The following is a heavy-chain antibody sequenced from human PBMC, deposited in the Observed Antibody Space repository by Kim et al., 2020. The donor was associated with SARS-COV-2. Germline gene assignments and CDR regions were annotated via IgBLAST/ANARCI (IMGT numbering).Heavy chain of an antibody. Sequence: GGSLRLSCAASGFTFSSYGMHWVRQAPGKGLEWVAVISYDGSNKYYADSVKGRFTISRDNSKNTLYLQMNSRSAEDTAVYYWAKESGSGSYYAWTYYNYGVDVRGQGTTVTVSS. D-gene: IGHD3-10*01. CDR1: GFTFSSYG. J-gene: IGHJ6*01. CDR2: ISYDGSNK. V-gene: IGHV3-30*18. CDR3: AKESGSGSYYAWTYYNYGVDV.